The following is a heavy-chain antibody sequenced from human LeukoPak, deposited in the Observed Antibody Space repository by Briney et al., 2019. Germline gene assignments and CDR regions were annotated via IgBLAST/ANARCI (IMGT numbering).Heavy chain of an antibody. D-gene: IGHD5-18*01. CDR3: ARSDTAMVIDY. Sequence: GGSLRLSCAASGFTFSSYSMNWVRQAPGKGLEWVSSISSSSSYIYYADSVKGRFTISRDNAKNSLYLQMNSLRAEDAAVYYCARSDTAMVIDYWGQGTLVTVSS. CDR2: ISSSSSYI. J-gene: IGHJ4*02. V-gene: IGHV3-21*01. CDR1: GFTFSSYS.